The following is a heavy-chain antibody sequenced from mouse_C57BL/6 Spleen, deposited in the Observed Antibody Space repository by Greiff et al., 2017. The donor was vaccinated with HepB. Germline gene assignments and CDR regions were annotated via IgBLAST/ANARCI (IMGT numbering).Heavy chain of an antibody. J-gene: IGHJ2*01. CDR3: ARPTGTGDY. CDR1: GYTFTDYY. V-gene: IGHV1-26*01. Sequence: EVKLQQSGPELVKPGASVKISCKASGYTFTDYYMNWVKQSHGKSLEWIGDINPNNGGTSYNQKFKGKATLTVDKSSSTAYMELRSLTSEDSAVYYCARPTGTGDYWGQGTTLTVSS. CDR2: INPNNGGT. D-gene: IGHD4-1*02.